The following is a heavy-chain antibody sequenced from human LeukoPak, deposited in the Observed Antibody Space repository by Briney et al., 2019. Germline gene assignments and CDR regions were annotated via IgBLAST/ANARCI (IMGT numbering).Heavy chain of an antibody. CDR1: GGTFSSYA. V-gene: IGHV1-69*13. CDR2: IIPIFGTA. J-gene: IGHJ4*02. CDR3: AREGRRDGYNLPFDY. Sequence: SVKVSCKASGGTFSSYAISWVRQAPGQGLEWMGEIIPIFGTANYAQKFQGRVTITADESTSTAYMELSRLRSEDTAVYYCAREGRRDGYNLPFDYWGQGTLVAASS. D-gene: IGHD5-24*01.